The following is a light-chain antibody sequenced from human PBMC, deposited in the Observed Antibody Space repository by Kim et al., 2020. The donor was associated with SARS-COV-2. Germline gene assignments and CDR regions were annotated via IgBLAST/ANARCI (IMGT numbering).Light chain of an antibody. J-gene: IGLJ2*01. CDR1: SSDIGGSDY. CDR3: NSYSRTITELL. V-gene: IGLV2-14*03. CDR2: DVT. Sequence: QPITVSCTGSSSDIGGSDYVSWYQQHPDKVPKLIIFDVTNRPSGVSDRFSGSKSGNTASLTISGLQAEDEADYYCNSYSRTITELLFGGGTQLTVL.